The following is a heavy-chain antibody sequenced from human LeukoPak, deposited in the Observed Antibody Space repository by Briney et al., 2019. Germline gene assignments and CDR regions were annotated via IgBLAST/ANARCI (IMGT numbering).Heavy chain of an antibody. D-gene: IGHD2-21*01. CDR2: IYYSGNT. CDR1: GGSISSTSYY. Sequence: SETLSLTCTVSGGSISSTSYYWGWIRQAPGKGLEWVGYIYYSGNTYYNPSLESRVTISVDTSKNQFSLKLSSVTAADTAVYYCARGDIWYGMDVWGQGTTVTVSS. CDR3: ARGDIWYGMDV. J-gene: IGHJ6*02. V-gene: IGHV4-39*07.